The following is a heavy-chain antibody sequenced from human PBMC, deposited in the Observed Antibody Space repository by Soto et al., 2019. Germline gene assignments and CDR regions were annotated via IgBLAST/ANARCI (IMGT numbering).Heavy chain of an antibody. Sequence: PSQTLSLPCVISVDSVSSDSATWHWIRQSPSRGLEWLGRTYYRSKWYNDYAVSVKSRISINPDTSKNQFSLQLNSVTPEDTAVYYCARATAPLNYYGMDVWGQGTTVTVSS. CDR2: TYYRSKWYN. D-gene: IGHD2-21*02. V-gene: IGHV6-1*01. J-gene: IGHJ6*02. CDR1: VDSVSSDSAT. CDR3: ARATAPLNYYGMDV.